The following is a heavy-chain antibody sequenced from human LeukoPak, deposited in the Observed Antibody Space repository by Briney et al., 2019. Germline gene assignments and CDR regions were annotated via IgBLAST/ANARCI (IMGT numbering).Heavy chain of an antibody. V-gene: IGHV3-23*01. CDR3: ARVPYDSIAYHYFDY. CDR2: ISGSGSVT. D-gene: IGHD3-22*01. CDR1: GFTSSTYA. J-gene: IGHJ4*02. Sequence: GGSLILSCAASGFTSSTYAMSWVRQAPGKGLEWVSTISGSGSVTYYADSVKGRFTFSRDNSKSTLSLQMNSLGAEDTAVYYCARVPYDSIAYHYFDYWGQGTLLIVSS.